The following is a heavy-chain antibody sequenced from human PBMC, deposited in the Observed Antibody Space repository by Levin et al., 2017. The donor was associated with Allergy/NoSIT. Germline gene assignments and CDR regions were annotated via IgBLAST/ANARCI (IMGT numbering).Heavy chain of an antibody. CDR2: VFYSGQT. J-gene: IGHJ4*02. Sequence: SETLSLTCTVSGGSVHSGYYYWTWIRQPPGKGLEWIGYVFYSGQTNYNPSLKSRVTISVDTSRNQFSLKMNSVTAADAAVYYCARDRGGNITGWNPYDFDSRGQGTLVTVSS. CDR1: GGSVHSGYYY. CDR3: ARDRGGNITGWNPYDFDS. D-gene: IGHD6-19*01. V-gene: IGHV4-61*01.